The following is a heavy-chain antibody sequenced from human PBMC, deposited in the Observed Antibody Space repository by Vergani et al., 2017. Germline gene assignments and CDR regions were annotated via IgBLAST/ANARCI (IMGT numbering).Heavy chain of an antibody. CDR3: AGGLEYSGTSEPLYNWFAP. J-gene: IGHJ5*02. CDR1: GDSVTSRSFY. Sequence: QVQLQESGPGLVKPSQTLSLTCTVSGDSVTSRSFYWTWIRQSAGKGLEWIGRIFTGGVTDYNPSLKRRVTISVDPSKNQVSLRLTTVTAADTAVSYCAGGLEYSGTSEPLYNWFAPWGRGSRVIVSS. V-gene: IGHV4-61*02. D-gene: IGHD1-7*01. CDR2: IFTGGVT.